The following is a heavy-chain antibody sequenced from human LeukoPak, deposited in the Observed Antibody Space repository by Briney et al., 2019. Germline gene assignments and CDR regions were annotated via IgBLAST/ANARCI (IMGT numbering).Heavy chain of an antibody. CDR1: GYIGRALC. CDR3: ATDLFRIDYGSGDTSLDY. Sequence: ASVKVSCKQFGYIGRALCRGWVWMSAGKGPVKKRGFDPEDGETIYAQKFQGRVTMTEDTSTDTAYMELSSLRSEDTAVYYCATDLFRIDYGSGDTSLDYWGQGTLVTVSS. J-gene: IGHJ4*02. D-gene: IGHD3-10*01. CDR2: FDPEDGET. V-gene: IGHV1-24*01.